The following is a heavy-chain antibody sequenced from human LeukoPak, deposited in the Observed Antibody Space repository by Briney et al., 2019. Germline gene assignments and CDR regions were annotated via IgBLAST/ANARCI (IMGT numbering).Heavy chain of an antibody. Sequence: SETLSLTCAVYGGSFSGYYWSWIRQPPGKGPECIGEINHSGSTNYNVSLKSRVTISVDTSKKQFSLKMSSVTAADTAVYYCARGLTPYSNLVVGYWGQGTLVTVSS. CDR3: ARGLTPYSNLVVGY. V-gene: IGHV4-34*01. CDR1: GGSFSGYY. D-gene: IGHD4-11*01. J-gene: IGHJ4*02. CDR2: INHSGST.